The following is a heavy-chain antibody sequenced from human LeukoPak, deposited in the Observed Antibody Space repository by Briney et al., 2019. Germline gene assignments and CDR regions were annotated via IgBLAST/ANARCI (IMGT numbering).Heavy chain of an antibody. V-gene: IGHV3-7*03. CDR1: GFTLSSYW. CDR2: IKQDGSEI. J-gene: IGHJ4*02. Sequence: GGSLRLSCAASGFTLSSYWMIWVRQAPGKGLEWVANIKQDGSEISYVDSVKGRFTISRDNAKNSLYLQMNSLRAEDTAVYYCARELQYYDFWSGYQNWGQGTLVTVSS. D-gene: IGHD3-3*01. CDR3: ARELQYYDFWSGYQN.